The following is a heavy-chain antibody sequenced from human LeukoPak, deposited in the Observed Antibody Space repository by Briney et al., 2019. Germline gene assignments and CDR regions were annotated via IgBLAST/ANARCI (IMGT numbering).Heavy chain of an antibody. V-gene: IGHV3-53*01. Sequence: GGSLRLSCAASGFTVSSNYMSWVRQAPGKGLEWVSVIYSGGYTYYADSVKGRFTISRDNSKNTLYLQMNSLRAEDTAVYYCAAAPPNYYYMDVWGKGTTVTVSS. J-gene: IGHJ6*03. D-gene: IGHD6-25*01. CDR2: IYSGGYT. CDR1: GFTVSSNY. CDR3: AAAPPNYYYMDV.